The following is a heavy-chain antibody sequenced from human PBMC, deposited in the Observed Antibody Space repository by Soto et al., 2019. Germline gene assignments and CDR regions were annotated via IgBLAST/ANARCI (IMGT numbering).Heavy chain of an antibody. CDR1: GYTFSSYG. D-gene: IGHD5-12*01. Sequence: QVQLVQSGAEVKKPGASVEVSCKASGYTFSSYGISWVRQAPGQGLEWMGRISTYNGGTIYGQKFQDRVTMTTDTSTSTVYMEVRSLRSDDTAVYYCARNEYRGYGDVDYWGQGTLVTVSS. J-gene: IGHJ4*02. CDR3: ARNEYRGYGDVDY. V-gene: IGHV1-18*04. CDR2: ISTYNGGT.